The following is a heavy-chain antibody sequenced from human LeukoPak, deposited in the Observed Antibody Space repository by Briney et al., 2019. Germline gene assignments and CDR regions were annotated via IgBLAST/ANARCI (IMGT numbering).Heavy chain of an antibody. CDR2: ISSRSNYI. V-gene: IGHV3-21*06. CDR3: ARLLIVVEPTAPFSTSSYMDV. CDR1: GITFSEYS. D-gene: IGHD2-15*01. J-gene: IGHJ6*03. Sequence: GGSLRLSCIASGITFSEYSMTWVRQAPGKGLEWVSSISSRSNYIHYADSLKGRFTTSRDNAENSLYLQMNSLRAEDTAVYYCARLLIVVEPTAPFSTSSYMDVWGKGTTVTVSS.